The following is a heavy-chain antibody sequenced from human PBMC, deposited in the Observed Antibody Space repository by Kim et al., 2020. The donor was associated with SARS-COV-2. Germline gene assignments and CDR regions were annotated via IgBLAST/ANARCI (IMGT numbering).Heavy chain of an antibody. CDR1: GFTFSSYS. CDR3: ARDNPNYYGSGSYYPEFDY. CDR2: ISSSSSYI. D-gene: IGHD3-10*01. J-gene: IGHJ4*02. V-gene: IGHV3-21*01. Sequence: GGSLRLSCAASGFTFSSYSMNWVRQAPGKGLEWVSSISSSSSYIYYADSVKGRFTISRDNAKNSLYLQMNSLRAEDTAVYYCARDNPNYYGSGSYYPEFDYWGQGTLVTVSS.